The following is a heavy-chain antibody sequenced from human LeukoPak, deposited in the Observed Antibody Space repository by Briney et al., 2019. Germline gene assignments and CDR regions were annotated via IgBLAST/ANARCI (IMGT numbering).Heavy chain of an antibody. CDR1: GFTFSSYS. CDR2: ISSSSSTI. CDR3: ARDLTEVVPAAIDDY. J-gene: IGHJ4*02. V-gene: IGHV3-48*01. Sequence: GGSLRLSCAASGFTFSSYSMNWVRQAPGKGLEWVSYISSSSSTIYYADSVKGRFTISRDNAKNSLYLQMYSLRAEDTAVYYCARDLTEVVPAAIDDYWGQGTLVTVSS. D-gene: IGHD2-2*02.